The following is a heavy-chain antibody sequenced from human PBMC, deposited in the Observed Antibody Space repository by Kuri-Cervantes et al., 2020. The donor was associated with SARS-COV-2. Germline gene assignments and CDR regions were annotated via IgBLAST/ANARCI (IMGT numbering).Heavy chain of an antibody. V-gene: IGHV4-34*01. D-gene: IGHD2-21*01. J-gene: IGHJ4*02. CDR1: GGSFSGYY. CDR2: INDRGST. CDR3: ARATSYCGGDCYIFDY. Sequence: ESLKISCDVYGGSFSGYYWTWIRQPPGKGLEWIGEINDRGSTSYNPSLKTRVTISVDASNSQFPLKVTSLTAADTAVYYCARATSYCGGDCYIFDYWGQGTLVTVSS.